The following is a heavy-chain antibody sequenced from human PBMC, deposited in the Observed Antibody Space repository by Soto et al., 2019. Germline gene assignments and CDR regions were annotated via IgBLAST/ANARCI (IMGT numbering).Heavy chain of an antibody. CDR2: IYYSGST. Sequence: SETVSLTCTVSGGSISSSSYYWGWIRQPPGKGLEWIGSIYYSGSTYYNPSLKSRVTISVDTSKNQFSLKLSSVTAADTAVYYCARDRYYYDSSGSDYYGMDVWGQGTTVT. V-gene: IGHV4-39*02. J-gene: IGHJ6*02. CDR1: GGSISSSSYY. D-gene: IGHD3-22*01. CDR3: ARDRYYYDSSGSDYYGMDV.